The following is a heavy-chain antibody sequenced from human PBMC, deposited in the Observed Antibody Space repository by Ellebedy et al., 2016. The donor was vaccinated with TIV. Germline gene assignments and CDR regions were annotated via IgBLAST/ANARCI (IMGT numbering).Heavy chain of an antibody. CDR1: GFTFSSYS. V-gene: IGHV3-30*03. Sequence: GGSLRLSCAASGFTFSSYSMNWVRQAPGKGLEWVAVISYDGSNKYYADSVKGRFTISRDNSKNTLYLQMNSLRAEDTAVYYCARDAARGKIVSAPDYWGQGTLVTVSS. J-gene: IGHJ4*02. CDR2: ISYDGSNK. D-gene: IGHD3-22*01. CDR3: ARDAARGKIVSAPDY.